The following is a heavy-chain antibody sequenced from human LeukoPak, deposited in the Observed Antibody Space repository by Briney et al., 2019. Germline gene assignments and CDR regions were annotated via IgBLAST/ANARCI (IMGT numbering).Heavy chain of an antibody. D-gene: IGHD2-15*01. CDR1: GYTLTALS. Sequence: ASVKVSCKVSGYTLTALSMHWVRQAPGKGLEWMGGFDPEDGETIYAQKFQGRVTMTEDTSTDTAYMELSSLRSEDTAVYYCATDPPVGHCSGGSCYSHYYYGIDVWGQGTTVTVSS. V-gene: IGHV1-24*01. J-gene: IGHJ6*02. CDR2: FDPEDGET. CDR3: ATDPPVGHCSGGSCYSHYYYGIDV.